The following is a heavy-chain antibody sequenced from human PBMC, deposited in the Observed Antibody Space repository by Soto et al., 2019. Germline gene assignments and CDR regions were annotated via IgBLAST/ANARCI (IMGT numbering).Heavy chain of an antibody. J-gene: IGHJ3*02. Sequence: ASVKVSFKASGYTFTSYYMHGVRKAPGQGLEWMGIINPSGGSTSYAQKFQGRVTMTRDTSTSTVYMELSSLRSEDTAVYYCARGGCSSTSCYAFDIWGQGTMVTVSS. D-gene: IGHD2-2*01. CDR3: ARGGCSSTSCYAFDI. CDR1: GYTFTSYY. CDR2: INPSGGST. V-gene: IGHV1-46*01.